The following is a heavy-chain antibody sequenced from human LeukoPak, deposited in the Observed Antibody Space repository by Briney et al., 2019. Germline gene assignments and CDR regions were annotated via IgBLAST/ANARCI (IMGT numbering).Heavy chain of an antibody. CDR1: GFTLGSYW. CDR2: IKQDGSEK. V-gene: IGHV3-7*01. Sequence: GGPLRLSCAASGFTLGSYWMTWVRQAPGKGLEWVANIKQDGSEKYYVDSVKGRFTISRDNAKNSLYLQMNSLRAEDTAVYYCATVRSNYYYYYMDVWGKGTTVTVSS. CDR3: ATVRSNYYYYYMDV. J-gene: IGHJ6*03. D-gene: IGHD1-14*01.